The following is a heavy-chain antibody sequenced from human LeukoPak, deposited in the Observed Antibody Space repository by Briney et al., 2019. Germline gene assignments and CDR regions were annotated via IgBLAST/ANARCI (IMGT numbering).Heavy chain of an antibody. CDR3: ARGLGSYPEIPLDY. CDR2: ISAYNDNT. Sequence: ASVKVSCTASGYTFTSYGISWMRQAPGQGLEWMGWISAYNDNTNYAQNLQGRVTMTTDTSTSTAYMELRSLRSDDTAVYYCARGLGSYPEIPLDYWGQGTLVTVSS. CDR1: GYTFTSYG. J-gene: IGHJ4*02. D-gene: IGHD3-16*02. V-gene: IGHV1-18*01.